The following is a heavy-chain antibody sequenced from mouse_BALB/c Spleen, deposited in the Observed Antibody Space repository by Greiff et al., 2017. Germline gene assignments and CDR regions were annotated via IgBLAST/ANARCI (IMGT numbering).Heavy chain of an antibody. D-gene: IGHD2-4*01. CDR3: ARWSYDYAWFAY. J-gene: IGHJ3*01. CDR2: IYPGNVNT. V-gene: IGHV1S56*01. CDR1: GYTFTSYY. Sequence: QVQLQQSGPELVKPGASVRISCKASGYTFTSYYIHWVKQRPGQGLEWIGWIYPGNVNTKYNEKFKGKATLTADKSSSTAYMQLTSLTSEDSAVYFCARWSYDYAWFAYWGQGTLVTVSA.